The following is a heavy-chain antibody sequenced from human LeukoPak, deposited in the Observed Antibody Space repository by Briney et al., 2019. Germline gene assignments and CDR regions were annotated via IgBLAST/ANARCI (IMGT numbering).Heavy chain of an antibody. Sequence: PGGSLRLSCAASGFTFSSYAMSWVRQAPGKGLEWVSAISGSGGSTYYADSVKDRFTISRDNSKHTLYLQMNSVRAEDTAVYYCAKNGSPRIVVLTAIYNWFDPWGQGPLVTVCS. D-gene: IGHD2-21*02. V-gene: IGHV3-23*01. CDR1: GFTFSSYA. J-gene: IGHJ5*02. CDR3: AKNGSPRIVVLTAIYNWFDP. CDR2: ISGSGGST.